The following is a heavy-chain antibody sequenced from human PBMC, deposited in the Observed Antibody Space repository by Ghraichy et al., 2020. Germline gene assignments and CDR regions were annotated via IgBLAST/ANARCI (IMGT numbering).Heavy chain of an antibody. CDR3: ARENCSGGSCYSYYYYYYGMDV. Sequence: GSLRLSCAASGFTFSSYSMNWVRQAPGKGLEWVSSISSSSYIYYADSVKGRFTISRDNAKNSLYLQMNSLRAEDTAVYYCARENCSGGSCYSYYYYYYGMDVWGQGTTVTVSS. J-gene: IGHJ6*02. CDR1: GFTFSSYS. CDR2: ISSSSYI. D-gene: IGHD2-15*01. V-gene: IGHV3-21*01.